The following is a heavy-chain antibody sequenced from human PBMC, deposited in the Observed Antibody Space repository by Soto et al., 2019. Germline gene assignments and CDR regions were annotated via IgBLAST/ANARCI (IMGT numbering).Heavy chain of an antibody. CDR3: ARVDPWFDR. J-gene: IGHJ5*02. CDR1: GGSFSGYY. CDR2: INHSGST. V-gene: IGHV4-34*01. Sequence: QVQLQQWGAGLLKPSETLSLTCAVYGGSFSGYYWSWIRQPPGKGLEWIGEINHSGSTNYNPSLKSRVTISVDTSKNQFSLKRRSGTAADTAVYYCARVDPWFDRWGQGTLVTVSS.